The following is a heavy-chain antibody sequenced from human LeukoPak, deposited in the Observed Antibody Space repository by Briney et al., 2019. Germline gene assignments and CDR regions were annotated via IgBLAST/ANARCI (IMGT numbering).Heavy chain of an antibody. D-gene: IGHD1-14*01. J-gene: IGHJ4*02. CDR2: ISSSSSSI. V-gene: IGHV3-48*01. CDR1: GFTFSSYR. Sequence: GGSLRLSCAASGFTFSSYRMNWVRQAPGKGLEWVSYISSSSSSIYYADSVKGRFTISRDNAKNSLYLQMNSLRAEDTAVYYCARDSLGAGIPFDYWGQGTLVTVSS. CDR3: ARDSLGAGIPFDY.